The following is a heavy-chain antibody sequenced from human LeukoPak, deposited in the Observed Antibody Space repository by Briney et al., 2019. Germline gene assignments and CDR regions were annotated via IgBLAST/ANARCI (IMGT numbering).Heavy chain of an antibody. V-gene: IGHV3-30*14. D-gene: IGHD6-19*01. J-gene: IGHJ4*02. CDR3: AAHSVADSIDY. CDR2: ISYDGSNK. CDR1: GFTFSSYA. Sequence: GRSLRLSCAASGFTFSSYAMHWVRQAPGKGLEWVAVISYDGSNKYYADSVKGRFTISRDNSKNTLYLQMNSLRAEDTAVYYCAAHSVADSIDYWGQGTLVTVSS.